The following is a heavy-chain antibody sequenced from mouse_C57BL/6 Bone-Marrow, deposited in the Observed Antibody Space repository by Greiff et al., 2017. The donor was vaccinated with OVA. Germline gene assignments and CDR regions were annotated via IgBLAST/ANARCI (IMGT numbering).Heavy chain of an antibody. V-gene: IGHV1-81*01. J-gene: IGHJ2*01. CDR2: IYPRSGNT. Sequence: LQESGAELARPGASVKLSCKASGYTFTSYGISWVKQRTGQGLEWIGEIYPRSGNTYYNEKFKGKATLTADKSSSTAYMELRSLTSEDSAVYFCARRGYVHRGWYFDYWGQGTTLTVSS. CDR1: GYTFTSYG. CDR3: ARRGYVHRGWYFDY.